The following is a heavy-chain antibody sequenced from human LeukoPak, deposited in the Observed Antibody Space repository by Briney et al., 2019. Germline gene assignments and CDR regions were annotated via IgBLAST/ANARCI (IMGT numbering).Heavy chain of an antibody. CDR3: ARWGTYYYDSSGYSWFDY. V-gene: IGHV1-18*01. Sequence: ASVKVSCKASGYTFTSYGISWVRQAPGQGLEWMGWISAYNGNTNYAQKLQGRDTMTTDTSTSTAYMELRRLRSDDTAVYYCARWGTYYYDSSGYSWFDYWGQGTLVTVSS. D-gene: IGHD3-22*01. J-gene: IGHJ4*02. CDR1: GYTFTSYG. CDR2: ISAYNGNT.